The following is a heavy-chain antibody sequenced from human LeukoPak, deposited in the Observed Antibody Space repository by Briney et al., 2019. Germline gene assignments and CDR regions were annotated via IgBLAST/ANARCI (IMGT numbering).Heavy chain of an antibody. V-gene: IGHV4-59*01. Sequence: PSETLSLTCTVSGGSISSYYWSWIRQPPGKGLEWIGYIYYSGSTNYNPSLKSRVTISVDTSKNQFSLKLSSVTAADTAVYYCAGSGDIVVVPSVFDPWGQGTLVTVSS. CDR1: GGSISSYY. D-gene: IGHD2-2*01. J-gene: IGHJ5*02. CDR3: AGSGDIVVVPSVFDP. CDR2: IYYSGST.